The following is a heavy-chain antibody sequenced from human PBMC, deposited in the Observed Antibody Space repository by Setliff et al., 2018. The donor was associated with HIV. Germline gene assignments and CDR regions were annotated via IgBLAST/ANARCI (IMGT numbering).Heavy chain of an antibody. J-gene: IGHJ4*02. Sequence: ASVKVSCKTSGYTFTKYGITWVRQATGQGPEWMGWLNPTSGNTGSAQRFQGRVTMTRNTSISIAYMELSNLRSEDTAVYYCARGAPGRSCSGGSCSYFDYWGQGTLVTVSS. D-gene: IGHD2-15*01. CDR2: LNPTSGNT. CDR1: GYTFTKYG. V-gene: IGHV1-8*01. CDR3: ARGAPGRSCSGGSCSYFDY.